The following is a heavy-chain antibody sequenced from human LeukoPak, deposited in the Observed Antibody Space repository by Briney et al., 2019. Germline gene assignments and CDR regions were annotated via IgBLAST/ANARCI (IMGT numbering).Heavy chain of an antibody. D-gene: IGHD1-26*01. CDR3: ARDKSVGATPFDY. CDR1: GFTFSSFW. Sequence: GGSLRLSCAASGFTFSSFWMGWVRQAPGKGLERVANIKQDGSEKYYVDSVKGRFTISRDNAKNSLYLQMNSLRAEDTAVYYCARDKSVGATPFDYWGQGTLVAVSS. CDR2: IKQDGSEK. J-gene: IGHJ4*02. V-gene: IGHV3-7*05.